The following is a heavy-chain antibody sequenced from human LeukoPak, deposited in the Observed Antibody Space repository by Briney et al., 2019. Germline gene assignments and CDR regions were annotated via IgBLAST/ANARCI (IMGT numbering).Heavy chain of an antibody. J-gene: IGHJ4*02. CDR2: IKQDGSEN. CDR3: AKEDVVVAATLFDY. CDR1: GFTFSSYW. D-gene: IGHD2-15*01. Sequence: GGSLRLSCAASGFTFSSYWMSWVRQAPGKGLEWVANIKQDGSENYYVDSVKGRFTIFRDNAKNSLYLQMNSLRAEDTAVYYCAKEDVVVAATLFDYWGQGTLVTVSS. V-gene: IGHV3-7*01.